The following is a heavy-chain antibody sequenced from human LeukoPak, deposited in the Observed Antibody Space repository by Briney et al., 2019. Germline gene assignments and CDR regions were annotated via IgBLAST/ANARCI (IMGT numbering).Heavy chain of an antibody. D-gene: IGHD3-10*01. CDR3: ARDVRAFTMVRGVIGY. CDR2: INPNSGGT. CDR1: GYTFTGYY. Sequence: GASVKVSCKASGYTFTGYYMHCVRQAPGQGLEWMGWINPNSGGTNYAQKFQGRVTMTRDTSISTAYMELSRLRSDDTAVYYCARDVRAFTMVRGVIGYWGQGTLVTVSS. J-gene: IGHJ4*02. V-gene: IGHV1-2*02.